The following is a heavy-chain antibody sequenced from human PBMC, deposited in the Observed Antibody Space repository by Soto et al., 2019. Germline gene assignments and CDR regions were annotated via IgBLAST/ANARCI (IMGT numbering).Heavy chain of an antibody. CDR1: GGSISSGGYS. V-gene: IGHV4-30-2*01. Sequence: QLQLQESGSGLVKPSQTLSLTCAVSGGSISSGGYSWSWIRQPPGKALEWIGYIYHSGSTYYNPSLKSRVTISVDRSKNQFSLKLSSVTAADTAVYYCAGSSTVTTSFDYWGQGTLVTVSS. J-gene: IGHJ4*02. CDR3: AGSSTVTTSFDY. D-gene: IGHD4-17*01. CDR2: IYHSGST.